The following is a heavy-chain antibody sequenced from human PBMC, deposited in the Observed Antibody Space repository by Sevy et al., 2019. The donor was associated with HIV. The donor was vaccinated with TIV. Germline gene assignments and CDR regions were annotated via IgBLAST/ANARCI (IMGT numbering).Heavy chain of an antibody. V-gene: IGHV3-48*03. D-gene: IGHD2-15*01. CDR1: GFTFSSYE. J-gene: IGHJ4*02. CDR3: ATASPRVADY. Sequence: GGSLRLSCAASGFTFSSYEMNWVRQAPVKGLEWVSYISSSGSTIYYADSVKGRFTISRDNAKNSLYLQMNSLRAEDTAVYYCATASPRVADYWGQGTLVTVSS. CDR2: ISSSGSTI.